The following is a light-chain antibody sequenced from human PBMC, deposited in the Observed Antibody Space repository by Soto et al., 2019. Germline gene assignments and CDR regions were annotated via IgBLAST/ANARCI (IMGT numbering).Light chain of an antibody. CDR3: GSYTSATTWV. J-gene: IGLJ3*02. CDR1: SSDIGRYDY. CDR2: RVI. Sequence: QSVLTQPASVSGSPGQSITIYCTGSSSDIGRYDYVSWYQQLPGKAPKLIIYRVINRPSGISDRFSGSKSGNSASLSISGLQPEDEASYFCGSYTSATTWVFGGGTKLTVL. V-gene: IGLV2-14*03.